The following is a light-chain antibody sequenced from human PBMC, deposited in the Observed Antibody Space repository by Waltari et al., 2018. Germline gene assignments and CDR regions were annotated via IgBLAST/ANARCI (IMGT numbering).Light chain of an antibody. V-gene: IGLV2-14*01. CDR1: NSDVGDYDY. CDR2: EVT. Sequence: QSALTQPASVSGSPGQSITISCTGSNSDVGDYDYTSWYQQYPGKAPKVLIYEVTNRPSGVSNRFSGSKSGNTASRTISGLQAEDEADYYCSSYSSRNTLVFGGGTKVTVL. J-gene: IGLJ2*01. CDR3: SSYSSRNTLV.